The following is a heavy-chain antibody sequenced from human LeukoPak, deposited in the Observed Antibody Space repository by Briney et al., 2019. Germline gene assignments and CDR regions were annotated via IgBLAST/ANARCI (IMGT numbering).Heavy chain of an antibody. CDR1: GFTFSSYW. V-gene: IGHV3-7*01. CDR3: ARDCSSTSCYRGGFDP. Sequence: QSGGSLRLSCAASGFTFSSYWMSWVRQASGKGLEWVANIKQDGSEKYYVDSVKGRFTISRDNAKNSLYLQMNRLRAEDTAVYYCARDCSSTSCYRGGFDPWGQGTLVTVSS. D-gene: IGHD2-2*01. J-gene: IGHJ5*02. CDR2: IKQDGSEK.